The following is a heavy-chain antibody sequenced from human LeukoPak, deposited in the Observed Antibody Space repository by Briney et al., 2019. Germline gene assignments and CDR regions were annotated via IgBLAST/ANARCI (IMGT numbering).Heavy chain of an antibody. CDR2: ISYDGSNK. D-gene: IGHD6-19*01. Sequence: GGSLRLSCAASGFTFSSYGMHWVRQAPGKGLEWVAVISYDGSNKYYADSVKGRFTISRDNSKNTLYLQMNSLRAEDTAVYYCAKDRSSGWSFRHLNRFDPWGQGTLVTVSS. V-gene: IGHV3-30*18. J-gene: IGHJ5*02. CDR1: GFTFSSYG. CDR3: AKDRSSGWSFRHLNRFDP.